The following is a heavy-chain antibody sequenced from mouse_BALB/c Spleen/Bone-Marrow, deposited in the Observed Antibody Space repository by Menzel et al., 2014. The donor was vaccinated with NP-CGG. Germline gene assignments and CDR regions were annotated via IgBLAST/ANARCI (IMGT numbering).Heavy chain of an antibody. Sequence: LMESGAELASPGASVTLSCKASGYTFTDHIMNWVKKRPGQGLEWIGRIYPVSGETNYNQKFMGKATFSVYRSSSTVYMVLNSLTSEDPAVYYCRRGNYGSSYAMDYWGQGTSVTVSS. CDR3: RRGNYGSSYAMDY. CDR2: IYPVSGET. V-gene: IGHV1-11*01. D-gene: IGHD1-1*01. CDR1: GYTFTDHI. J-gene: IGHJ4*01.